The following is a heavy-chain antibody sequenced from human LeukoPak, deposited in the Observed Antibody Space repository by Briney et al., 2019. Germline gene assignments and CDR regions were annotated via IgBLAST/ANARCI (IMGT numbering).Heavy chain of an antibody. CDR3: VRAQILAPGTSFFDY. CDR2: SRTRPKGYTT. D-gene: IGHD1-7*01. J-gene: IGHJ4*02. CDR1: GFSLSDPY. V-gene: IGHV3-72*01. Sequence: PGGSLRLSCEASGFSLSDPYIGWVRQAPGMGLEWVGRSRTRPKGYTTDYAASVKGRFTISRDDSKNSVYLQLNTLQTEDTAMYYCVRAQILAPGTSFFDYWGQGTLVTVSS.